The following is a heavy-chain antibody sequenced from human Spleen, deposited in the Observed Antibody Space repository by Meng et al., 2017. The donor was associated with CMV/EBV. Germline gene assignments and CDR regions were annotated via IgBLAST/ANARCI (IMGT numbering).Heavy chain of an antibody. J-gene: IGHJ6*02. Sequence: GGSLRLSCAASGFTFTSYSMNWVRQAPGKVLEWLTYISSSVSTISYADSVKGRFSISRDNAKSTLYLQKNSLRGEDTALYFCVRGYTYVDFYFYGMDVWGQGTTVTVSS. V-gene: IGHV3-48*04. CDR2: ISSSVSTI. D-gene: IGHD5-18*01. CDR3: VRGYTYVDFYFYGMDV. CDR1: GFTFTSYS.